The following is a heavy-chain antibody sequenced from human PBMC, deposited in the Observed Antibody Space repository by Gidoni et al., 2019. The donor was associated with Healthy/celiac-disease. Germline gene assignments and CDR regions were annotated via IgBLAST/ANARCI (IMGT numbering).Heavy chain of an antibody. CDR2: IYSGGRT. D-gene: IGHD2-2*01. CDR3: ARDLMGGCSSTSCYADYYYGMDV. CDR1: GFTVSRNY. Sequence: EVQLVESGGGLIQPGGSLRLPCAASGFTVSRNYMSWVRQAPGQGLEWGSVIYSGGRTYYADSVKGRFTISRDNSKNTLYLKMNSLRAEDTAVYYCARDLMGGCSSTSCYADYYYGMDVWGQGTTVTVSS. J-gene: IGHJ6*02. V-gene: IGHV3-53*01.